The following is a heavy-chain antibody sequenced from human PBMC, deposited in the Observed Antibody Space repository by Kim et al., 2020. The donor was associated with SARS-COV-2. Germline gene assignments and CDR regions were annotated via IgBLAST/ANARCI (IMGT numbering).Heavy chain of an antibody. CDR2: ISGSGGST. V-gene: IGHV3-23*01. Sequence: GGSLRLSCAASGFTFSSYAMSWVRQAPGKGLEWVSAISGSGGSTYYADSVKGRFTISRDNSKNTLYLQMNSLRAEDTAVYYCAKGSFLFGYCTNGVCYTLPKELNYWGQGTLVTVSS. D-gene: IGHD2-8*01. CDR3: AKGSFLFGYCTNGVCYTLPKELNY. J-gene: IGHJ4*02. CDR1: GFTFSSYA.